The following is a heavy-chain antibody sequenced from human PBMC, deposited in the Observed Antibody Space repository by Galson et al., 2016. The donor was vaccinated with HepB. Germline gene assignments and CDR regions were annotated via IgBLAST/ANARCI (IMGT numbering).Heavy chain of an antibody. V-gene: IGHV4-39*01. Sequence: ETLSLTCTVSGDSISSASYYWGWIRQPPGKGLEWIGNVYYRGSTYYNPSLKSRVTISLDTSKNQFSLKLSSVTTADTAVYYCARLTTDYQWYFDLWGRGSLVTVSS. CDR2: VYYRGST. CDR1: GDSISSASYY. J-gene: IGHJ2*01. D-gene: IGHD4-17*01. CDR3: ARLTTDYQWYFDL.